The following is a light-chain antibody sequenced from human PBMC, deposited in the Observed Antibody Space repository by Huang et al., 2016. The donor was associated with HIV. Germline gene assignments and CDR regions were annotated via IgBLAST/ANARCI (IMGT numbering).Light chain of an antibody. Sequence: IQLTQSPSSLSASVGDRVTITCRASQDISTNLAWYQQKPGEAPKVLIYAASTLQSGVPSRFSGSVSGIYFTLTITNLQPEDFTTYYCQQLNNYPITFGQGTKVEIK. J-gene: IGKJ1*01. CDR3: QQLNNYPIT. CDR1: QDISTN. V-gene: IGKV1-9*01. CDR2: AAS.